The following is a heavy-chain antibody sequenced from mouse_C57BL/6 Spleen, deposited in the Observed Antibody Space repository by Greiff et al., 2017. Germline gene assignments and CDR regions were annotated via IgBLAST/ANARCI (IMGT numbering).Heavy chain of an antibody. V-gene: IGHV1-64*01. CDR3: ARPSMVTTGGFAY. J-gene: IGHJ3*01. D-gene: IGHD2-2*01. CDR2: IHPNSGST. CDR1: GYTFTSYW. Sequence: QVQLQQPGAELVKPGASVKLSCKASGYTFTSYWMHWVKQRPGQGLEWIGMIHPNSGSTNYNEKFKSKATLTVDKSSSTAYMQLSSLTSEDSAVYYCARPSMVTTGGFAYWGQGTLVTVSA.